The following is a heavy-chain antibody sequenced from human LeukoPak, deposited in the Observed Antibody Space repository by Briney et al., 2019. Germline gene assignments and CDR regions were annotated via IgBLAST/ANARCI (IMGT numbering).Heavy chain of an antibody. J-gene: IGHJ5*02. CDR2: IYYSGST. CDR1: GGSLTGYY. Sequence: SETLSLTCEVSGGSLTGYYWSWIRQPPGKGLEWIGYIYYSGSTNYNPSLKSRVTISVDRSKNQFSLKLSSVTAADTAVYYCARLYYDSRGYYWFDRWGQGTLVTVSS. D-gene: IGHD3-22*01. CDR3: ARLYYDSRGYYWFDR. V-gene: IGHV4-59*08.